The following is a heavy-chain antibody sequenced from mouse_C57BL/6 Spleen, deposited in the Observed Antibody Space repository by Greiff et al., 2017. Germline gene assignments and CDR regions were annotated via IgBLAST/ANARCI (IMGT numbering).Heavy chain of an antibody. J-gene: IGHJ4*01. Sequence: QVQLQQSGPELVKPGASVKISCKASGYAFSSSWMNWVKQRPGKGLEWIGRIYPGDGDTNYNGKFKGKATLTADKSSSTAYMQLSSLTSEDSAVYFCAGPPIYYYGSNYAMDYWGQGTSVTVSS. CDR1: GYAFSSSW. CDR3: AGPPIYYYGSNYAMDY. V-gene: IGHV1-82*01. D-gene: IGHD1-1*01. CDR2: IYPGDGDT.